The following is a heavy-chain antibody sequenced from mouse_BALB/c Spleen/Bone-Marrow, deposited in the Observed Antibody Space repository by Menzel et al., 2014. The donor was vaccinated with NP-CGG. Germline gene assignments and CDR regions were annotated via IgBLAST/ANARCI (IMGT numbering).Heavy chain of an antibody. V-gene: IGHV1-55*01. CDR3: ATGET. CDR2: IYPGNDST. J-gene: IGHJ2*01. CDR1: GYTFTSYW. Sequence: QVQLKESGAELVKPGTSVKMSCKASGYTFTSYWMHWVKQRPGQGLEWIGDIYPGNDSTNYNEKFKSRATLTVDTSSNTAYMQLSSLTSEDSAVYYCATGETWGRGTTLTVSS.